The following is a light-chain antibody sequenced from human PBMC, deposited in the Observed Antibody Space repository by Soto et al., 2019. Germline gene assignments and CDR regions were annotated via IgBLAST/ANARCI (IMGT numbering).Light chain of an antibody. J-gene: IGLJ1*01. CDR2: EVN. V-gene: IGLV2-23*02. CDR3: CSSGGSPTYV. Sequence: QSVMTQPPSVSAAPGQKVTISCSGSSSNIGGNSVSWYQQLPGTAPKLMIFEVNKRPSGVSNRFSGSKSRNTASLTISGLKVEDEADYYCCSSGGSPTYVFGTGTKLTVL. CDR1: SSNIGGNS.